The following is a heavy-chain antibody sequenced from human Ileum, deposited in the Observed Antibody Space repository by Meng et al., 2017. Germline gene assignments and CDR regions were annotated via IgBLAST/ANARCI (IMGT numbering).Heavy chain of an antibody. J-gene: IGHJ5*01. V-gene: IGHV3-21*06. CDR2: ISTASNYI. D-gene: IGHD1-26*01. Sequence: EVQLVESGGGLVKPGGSLRLSCAASGFDFSDYTMTWVRQAPGKGLEWISSISTASNYIYYADSLRGRSTISRDNAKNSLYLEMNTLRAEDTAVYYCARNSGWFDSWGQEALVTVSS. CDR1: GFDFSDYT. CDR3: ARNSGWFDS.